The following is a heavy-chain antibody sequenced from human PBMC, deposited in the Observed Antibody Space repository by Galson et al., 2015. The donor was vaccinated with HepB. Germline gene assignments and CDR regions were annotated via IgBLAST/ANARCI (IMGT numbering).Heavy chain of an antibody. Sequence: SVKVSCKASGYTFTSYDINWVRQATGQGLEWMGWMNPNSGSTGYAQKFQGRVTMTRNTSISTAYMELSSLRSEDTAVYYCARGILYGDYYYYYMDVWGKGTTVTVSS. CDR3: ARGILYGDYYYYYMDV. CDR1: GYTFTSYD. V-gene: IGHV1-8*01. CDR2: MNPNSGST. D-gene: IGHD4-17*01. J-gene: IGHJ6*03.